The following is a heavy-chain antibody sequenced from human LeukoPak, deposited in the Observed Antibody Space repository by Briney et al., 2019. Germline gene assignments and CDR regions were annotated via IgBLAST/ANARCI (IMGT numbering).Heavy chain of an antibody. CDR1: GGTLSSYA. J-gene: IGHJ6*03. CDR2: IIPIFGTA. V-gene: IGHV1-69*05. Sequence: GASVKVSCKASGGTLSSYAISWVRQAPGQGLEWMGGIIPIFGTANYAQKFQGRVTITTDESTSTAYMELSSLRSEDTAVYYCARNKAGDSYYYYYMDVWGKGTTVTVSS. D-gene: IGHD7-27*01. CDR3: ARNKAGDSYYYYYMDV.